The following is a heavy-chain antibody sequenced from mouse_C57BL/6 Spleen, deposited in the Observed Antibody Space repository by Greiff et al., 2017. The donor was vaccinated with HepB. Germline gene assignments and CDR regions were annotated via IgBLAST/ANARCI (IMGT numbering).Heavy chain of an antibody. V-gene: IGHV1-80*01. CDR1: GYAFSSYW. D-gene: IGHD1-1*01. CDR2: IYPGDGDT. J-gene: IGHJ1*03. Sequence: VQLQQSGAELVKPGASVKISCKASGYAFSSYWMNWVKQRPGKGLEWIGQIYPGDGDTNYNGKFKGKATLTADKSSSTAYMQLSSLTSEDSAVYFCARDVYYYGSSYSYWYFDVWGTGTTVTVSS. CDR3: ARDVYYYGSSYSYWYFDV.